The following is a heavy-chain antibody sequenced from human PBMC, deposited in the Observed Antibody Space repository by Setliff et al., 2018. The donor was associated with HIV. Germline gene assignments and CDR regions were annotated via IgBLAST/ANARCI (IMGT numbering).Heavy chain of an antibody. J-gene: IGHJ6*01. CDR3: ARGKVGYDGIMDV. V-gene: IGHV1-3*02. Sequence: MGWXNAXXGNTKYSQEFQGRXXXXRDTSASTAYMXXSSLRSEDMAVYYCARGKVGYDGIMDVWGXGTTVTVSS. D-gene: IGHD3-16*01. CDR2: XNAXXGNT.